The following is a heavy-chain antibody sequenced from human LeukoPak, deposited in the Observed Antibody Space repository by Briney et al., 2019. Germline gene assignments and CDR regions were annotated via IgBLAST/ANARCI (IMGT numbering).Heavy chain of an antibody. D-gene: IGHD2-21*02. CDR3: AVTLGVPATATWYVP. J-gene: IGHJ5*02. Sequence: GESLKISCKGSGYTFPNYWIGWVRQMPGKGLEWMGIIYPGDSDTRYSPSFQGQVTTSADKSINTAYLQWSSLKASDTAMYYCAVTLGVPATATWYVPWGQGTLVTVSS. V-gene: IGHV5-51*01. CDR1: GYTFPNYW. CDR2: IYPGDSDT.